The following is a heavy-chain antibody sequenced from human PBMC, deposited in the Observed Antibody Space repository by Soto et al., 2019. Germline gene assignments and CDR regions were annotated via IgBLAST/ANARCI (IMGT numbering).Heavy chain of an antibody. CDR3: ASPSIVVVPLSLYYYYYGMDV. CDR2: IIPIFGTA. Sequence: GAPVKGSSKASGATFSSDVSSWFRQPPRQELEWMGGIIPIFGTANYAQKFQGRVTITADESTSTAYMELSSLRSEDTAVYYCASPSIVVVPLSLYYYYYGMDVWGQGTTVTVSS. CDR1: GATFSSDV. J-gene: IGHJ6*02. V-gene: IGHV1-69*13. D-gene: IGHD2-2*01.